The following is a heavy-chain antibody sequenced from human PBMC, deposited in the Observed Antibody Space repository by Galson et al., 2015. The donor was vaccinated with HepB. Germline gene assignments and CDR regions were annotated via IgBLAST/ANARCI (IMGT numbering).Heavy chain of an antibody. D-gene: IGHD1-26*01. J-gene: IGHJ6*02. CDR1: GFTFSSYS. Sequence: SLRLSCAASGFTFSSYSMNWVRQAPGKGLEWVSYISGSSSSIYYADSVKGRFPISRDNAKKSLSLQMNSLRAEDTAAYYCARDVGDFYYYGMDVWGQGTTVTVSS. CDR3: ARDVGDFYYYGMDV. CDR2: ISGSSSSI. V-gene: IGHV3-48*04.